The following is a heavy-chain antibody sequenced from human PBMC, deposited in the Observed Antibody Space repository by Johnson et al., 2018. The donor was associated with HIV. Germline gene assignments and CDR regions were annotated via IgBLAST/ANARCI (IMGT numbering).Heavy chain of an antibody. CDR3: ARETIAVAGTSAFDI. CDR2: ISYDGNKK. D-gene: IGHD6-19*01. V-gene: IGHV3-33*05. CDR1: GFTFSSYG. Sequence: QVQLVESGGGVVQPVGSLRLSCAASGFTFSSYGMHWVRQAPGKGLEWMAVISYDGNKKYYAESVKGRFTISRDNSKNTLYLQMNSLRAEDTAVYYCARETIAVAGTSAFDIWGQGTMVTVSS. J-gene: IGHJ3*02.